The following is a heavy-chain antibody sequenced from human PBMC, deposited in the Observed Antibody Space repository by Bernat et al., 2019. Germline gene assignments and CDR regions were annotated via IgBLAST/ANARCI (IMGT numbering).Heavy chain of an antibody. J-gene: IGHJ4*02. CDR2: IWYDGSNK. CDR3: ARGIVATIYYFDY. Sequence: QVQLVESGGGVVQPGRSLRLSCAASGFTFSSYGMHWVRQAPGKGLEWVAVIWYDGSNKYYADSVKGRFTISRDNSKNTLYLQMNSLRAEDTAVYYCARGIVATIYYFDYWGQGTLVTVSS. D-gene: IGHD5-12*01. V-gene: IGHV3-33*01. CDR1: GFTFSSYG.